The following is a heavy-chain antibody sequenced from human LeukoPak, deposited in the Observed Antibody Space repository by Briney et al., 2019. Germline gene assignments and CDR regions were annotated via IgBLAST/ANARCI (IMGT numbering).Heavy chain of an antibody. Sequence: PSETLSLTCTVSGGSISSYYWSWIRQPPGKGLEWIGYIYYSGSTNYNPSLKSRVTISVDTSKNQFSLKLSSVTAADTAVYYCARPQYTNTIPDAFDIWGQGTMVTVSS. J-gene: IGHJ3*02. CDR1: GGSISSYY. CDR2: IYYSGST. CDR3: ARPQYTNTIPDAFDI. D-gene: IGHD2-2*02. V-gene: IGHV4-59*08.